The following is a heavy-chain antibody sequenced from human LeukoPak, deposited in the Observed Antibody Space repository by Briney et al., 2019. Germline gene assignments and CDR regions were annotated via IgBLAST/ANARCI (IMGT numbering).Heavy chain of an antibody. J-gene: IGHJ6*03. CDR1: GYSFTNYG. D-gene: IGHD3-16*02. CDR2: ISAYNGKT. CDR3: ARRGLTIVSVAPDYSSYMDV. Sequence: ASVKVSCKASGYSFTNYGISWIRQAPGQGLQWVGWISAYNGKTDHTQDLQGRVTLSTDTSTNTAYLELRGLKSDDTAVYYCARRGLTIVSVAPDYSSYMDVWGKGTSVTVSS. V-gene: IGHV1-18*01.